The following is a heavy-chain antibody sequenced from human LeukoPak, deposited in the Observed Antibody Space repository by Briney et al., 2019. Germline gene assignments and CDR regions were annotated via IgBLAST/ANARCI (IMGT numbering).Heavy chain of an antibody. CDR2: IRHDGGDK. V-gene: IGHV3-30*02. Sequence: GGSLRLSCATSGYTFSSHGLHWVRQAPGKGLECVASIRHDGGDKYYSESVKGRFTISKDNTKDRLFLYMNSLRPEDTAVYYCVRWSGTYPLYYLDYWGQGTLVTVSS. J-gene: IGHJ4*02. CDR1: GYTFSSHG. CDR3: VRWSGTYPLYYLDY. D-gene: IGHD1-26*01.